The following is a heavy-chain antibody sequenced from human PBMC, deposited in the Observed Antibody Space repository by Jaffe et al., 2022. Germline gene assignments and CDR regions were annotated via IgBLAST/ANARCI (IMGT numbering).Heavy chain of an antibody. CDR2: ISGSGGST. CDR3: VQVMVVAATKIDY. Sequence: EVQLLESGGGLVQPGGSLRLSCAASGFTFSSYAMSWVRQAPGKGLEWVSAISGSGGSTYYADSVKGRFTISRDNSKNTLYLQMNSLRAEDTAVYYCVQVMVVAATKIDYWGQGTLVTVSS. V-gene: IGHV3-23*01. D-gene: IGHD2-15*01. J-gene: IGHJ4*02. CDR1: GFTFSSYA.